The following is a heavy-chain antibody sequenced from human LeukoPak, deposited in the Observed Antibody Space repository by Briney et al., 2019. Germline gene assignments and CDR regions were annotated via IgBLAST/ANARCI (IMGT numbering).Heavy chain of an antibody. CDR3: ARDWAYNWNDGPEFDY. Sequence: GASVKVSCKASGYTFTGYYMHWVRQAPGQGLEWMGWINPNSGGTNYAQKLQGRVTMTTDTSTSTAYMELRSLRSDDTAVYYCARDWAYNWNDGPEFDYWGQGTLVTVSS. V-gene: IGHV1-2*02. D-gene: IGHD1-20*01. J-gene: IGHJ4*02. CDR1: GYTFTGYY. CDR2: INPNSGGT.